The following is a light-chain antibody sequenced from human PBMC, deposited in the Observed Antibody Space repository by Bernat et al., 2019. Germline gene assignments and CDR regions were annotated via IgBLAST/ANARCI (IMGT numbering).Light chain of an antibody. V-gene: IGKV3-11*01. CDR1: QSVYTY. Sequence: EIVLTQSPATLSLSPGDRATLSCRASQSVYTYLAWYQQKPGQAPRLLIYAASYRATGIPARFSGSGSGTDFTLTISRLEPEDFALYYCQQRSKWPITFGQGTRLEIK. CDR2: AAS. J-gene: IGKJ5*01. CDR3: QQRSKWPIT.